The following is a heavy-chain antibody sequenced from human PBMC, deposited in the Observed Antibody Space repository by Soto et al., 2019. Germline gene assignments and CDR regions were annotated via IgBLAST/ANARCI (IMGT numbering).Heavy chain of an antibody. D-gene: IGHD1-26*01. CDR2: STARNTNT. Sequence: ASVKVSCKASGYTFTSYGISWVRQAPGQGLEWMGWSTARNTNTNYAQNLQGRVTITRDTSASTAYMELSSLRSEDTAVYYCARAGEWELLRGWFDPWGQGTLVTVSS. CDR3: ARAGEWELLRGWFDP. CDR1: GYTFTSYG. J-gene: IGHJ5*02. V-gene: IGHV1-18*04.